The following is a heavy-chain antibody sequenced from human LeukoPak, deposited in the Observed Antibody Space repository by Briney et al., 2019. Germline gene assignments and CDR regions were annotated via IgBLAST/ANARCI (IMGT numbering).Heavy chain of an antibody. CDR3: AKDLYCSSTSCYMDV. D-gene: IGHD2-2*01. CDR1: GFTFSNYA. J-gene: IGHJ6*03. Sequence: GGSLRLSCEGSGFTFSNYAMSWVRQAPGKGLEWVSGISGSGGYTYYADSVKGRFTISRDNSNNTPYLQMNSLRAEDTAVYYCAKDLYCSSTSCYMDVWGKGTTVTVSS. V-gene: IGHV3-23*01. CDR2: ISGSGGYT.